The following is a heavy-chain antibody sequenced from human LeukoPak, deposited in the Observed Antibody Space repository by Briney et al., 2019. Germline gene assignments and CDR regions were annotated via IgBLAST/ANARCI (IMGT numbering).Heavy chain of an antibody. CDR1: GDSISSYY. D-gene: IGHD2-21*02. CDR2: IYYSGST. J-gene: IGHJ4*02. Sequence: SETLSLTCTVSGDSISSYYWSWIRQPPEKGLEWIGYIYYSGSTNYNPSLKSRVTISVDTSKNQFSLKLSSVTAADTAVYYCARRTHCGGDCYTFDYWGQGTLVTVSS. CDR3: ARRTHCGGDCYTFDY. V-gene: IGHV4-59*01.